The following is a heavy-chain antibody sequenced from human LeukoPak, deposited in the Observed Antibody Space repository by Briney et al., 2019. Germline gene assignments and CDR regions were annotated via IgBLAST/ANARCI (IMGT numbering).Heavy chain of an antibody. CDR2: ITSSSSYI. J-gene: IGHJ3*02. CDR3: AKDQDCSSTSCYNAFDI. Sequence: GGSLRLSCAASGLTFSSYSMNWVRQAPGKGLEWVSSITSSSSYIYNADSVKGRFTISRDNAKNSLYLQMNSLRAVDTAVYYCAKDQDCSSTSCYNAFDIWGQGTMVTVSS. D-gene: IGHD2-2*02. V-gene: IGHV3-21*01. CDR1: GLTFSSYS.